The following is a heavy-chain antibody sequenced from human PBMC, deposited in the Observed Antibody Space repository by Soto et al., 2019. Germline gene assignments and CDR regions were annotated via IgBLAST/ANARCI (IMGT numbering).Heavy chain of an antibody. CDR3: ARNRGSSGWFDP. V-gene: IGHV1-8*01. D-gene: IGHD6-25*01. Sequence: GDSVKVSCKASGYTFTSYDINWVRQATGQGLEWMGWMNPNSGNTGYAQKFQGRVTMTRNTSISTAYMELSSLRSEDTAVYYCARNRGSSGWFDPWGQGTLVTVSS. J-gene: IGHJ5*02. CDR1: GYTFTSYD. CDR2: MNPNSGNT.